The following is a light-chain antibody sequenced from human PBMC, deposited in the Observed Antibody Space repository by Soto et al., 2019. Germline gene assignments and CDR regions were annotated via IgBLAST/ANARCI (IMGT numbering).Light chain of an antibody. CDR1: SSDVGSYNL. J-gene: IGLJ1*01. CDR3: CSSAGSSTHV. CDR2: EVS. V-gene: IGLV2-23*02. Sequence: QSVLTQPASVSGSPGQSITISCTGTSSDVGSYNLVSWYQQHPGKAPKLIIYEVSKRPSGVSNHFSGSKSGNTASLTISGLQAEDEADYYCCSSAGSSTHVVGTGTKLTVL.